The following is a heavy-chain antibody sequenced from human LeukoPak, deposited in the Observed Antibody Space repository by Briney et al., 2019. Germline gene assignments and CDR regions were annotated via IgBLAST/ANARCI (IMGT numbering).Heavy chain of an antibody. CDR1: RFTVSNNY. V-gene: IGHV3-66*02. Sequence: PGGSLRLSCAASRFTVSNNYMSWVRQAPGKGLEWVSVISGGGSAHYPDSVKGRFTISRDNSKNTLYLQMNSLSGQETAVYYCATTSSGGQYNYCDYGGEGTPVTVSS. CDR2: ISGGGSA. D-gene: IGHD3-10*01. CDR3: ATTSSGGQYNYCDY. J-gene: IGHJ4*02.